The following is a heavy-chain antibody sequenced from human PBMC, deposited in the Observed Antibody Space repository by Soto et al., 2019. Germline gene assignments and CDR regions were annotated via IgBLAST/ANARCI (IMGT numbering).Heavy chain of an antibody. CDR3: ARATHGAHWFDP. Sequence: SQTLSLTCAISGDSVSSNSASWNWIRQSPSRGLEWLGRTYYRSTWYNEYTVSVKSRIAINPDTSKNQFPLHLNSVTPEDTAVYFCARATHGAHWFDPWGQGTLVTVSS. D-gene: IGHD2-8*01. CDR1: GDSVSSNSAS. V-gene: IGHV6-1*01. J-gene: IGHJ5*02. CDR2: TYYRSTWYN.